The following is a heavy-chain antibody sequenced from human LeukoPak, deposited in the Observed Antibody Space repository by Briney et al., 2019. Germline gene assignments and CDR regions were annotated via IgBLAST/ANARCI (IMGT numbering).Heavy chain of an antibody. V-gene: IGHV3-53*01. CDR1: GFTFSDHY. D-gene: IGHD5-12*01. CDR3: ARDREGGYDY. J-gene: IGHJ4*02. CDR2: MYIDGST. Sequence: GGSLRLSCAVSGFTFSDHYMSWVRQAPGKGLEWVSVMYIDGSTYYADSVKGRFTISRDISKNTLYLQMSSLRGEDTAVYYCARDREGGYDYWGQGTLVTVSS.